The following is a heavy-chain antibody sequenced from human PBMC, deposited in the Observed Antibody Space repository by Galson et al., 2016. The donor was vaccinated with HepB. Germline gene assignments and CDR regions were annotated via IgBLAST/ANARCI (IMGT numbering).Heavy chain of an antibody. J-gene: IGHJ4*02. D-gene: IGHD3-16*01. Sequence: SETLSLTCAVSSDSINSKNWWSWVRQPPGKGLEWIGETSHSGNTNYSPSLKSRVTISLDKSKNQFSLNLKYMTAADTAVYYCASNRGGGSYFDSWGQGTLVTVSS. CDR1: SDSINSKNW. CDR3: ASNRGGGSYFDS. CDR2: TSHSGNT. V-gene: IGHV4-4*02.